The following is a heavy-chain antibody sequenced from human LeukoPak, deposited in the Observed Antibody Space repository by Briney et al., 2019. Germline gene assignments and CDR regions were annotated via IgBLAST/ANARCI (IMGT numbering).Heavy chain of an antibody. CDR2: ISSNGGST. CDR1: GFPFSSYA. D-gene: IGHD3-10*01. Sequence: GSLRLSCAASGFPFSSYAMHWVRQAPGKGLEYVSAISSNGGSTYYANSVKGRFTISRDNSKNTLYLQMGSLRAVDMAVYYCARFGGTDGFFDIWGQGTMVTVSS. CDR3: ARFGGTDGFFDI. V-gene: IGHV3-64*01. J-gene: IGHJ3*02.